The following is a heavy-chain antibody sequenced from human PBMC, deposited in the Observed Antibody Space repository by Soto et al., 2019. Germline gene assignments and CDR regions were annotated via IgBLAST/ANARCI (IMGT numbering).Heavy chain of an antibody. J-gene: IGHJ6*02. Sequence: ETLSLTCTVSGGSISSSSYYWGWIRQPPGKGLEWIGSIYYSGSTYYNPSLKSRVTISVDTSKNQFSLKLSSVTAADTAVYYCASLCVDTAMVYYYYGMDVWGQGTTVTVSS. CDR3: ASLCVDTAMVYYYYGMDV. CDR2: IYYSGST. CDR1: GGSISSSSYY. V-gene: IGHV4-39*01. D-gene: IGHD5-18*01.